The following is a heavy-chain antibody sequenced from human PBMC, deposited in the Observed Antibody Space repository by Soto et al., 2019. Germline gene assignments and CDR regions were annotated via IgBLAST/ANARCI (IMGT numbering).Heavy chain of an antibody. D-gene: IGHD1-26*01. CDR1: GYTFTSYD. CDR2: MNPNSGNT. J-gene: IGHJ5*02. CDR3: SREREGSWFYP. Sequence: QVQLVQSGAEVKKPGASVKVSCKASGYTFTSYDINWGRQATGQGREWMGWMNPNSGNTAYAQKFQGRVTMTRNTSISPAYMELGSRRSDDTDVYYCSREREGSWFYPWGQGTLFPVSS. V-gene: IGHV1-8*01.